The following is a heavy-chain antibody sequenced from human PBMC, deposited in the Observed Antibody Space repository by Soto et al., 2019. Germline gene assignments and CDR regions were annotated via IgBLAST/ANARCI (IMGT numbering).Heavy chain of an antibody. CDR1: GYSFAGYW. CDR3: ARQIHDSDTGPNYQYYFDS. D-gene: IGHD5-18*01. J-gene: IGHJ4*02. Sequence: PRESLKISSKGSGYSFAGYWITWVLQKAGKAREWMGRIEPSASQTYYSPSFRGHVTISVTKSITTVFLQWSRLRASDTAMYYCARQIHDSDTGPNYQYYFDSWGQGTPVTVSS. CDR2: IEPSASQT. V-gene: IGHV5-10-1*01.